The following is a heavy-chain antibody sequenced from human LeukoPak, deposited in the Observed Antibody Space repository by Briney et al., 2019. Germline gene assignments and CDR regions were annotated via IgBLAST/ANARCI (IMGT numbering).Heavy chain of an antibody. D-gene: IGHD3-10*01. CDR1: GGSFSGYY. CDR2: INHSGST. CDR3: AGGYGWLYYGSGSYFGY. J-gene: IGHJ4*02. V-gene: IGHV4-34*01. Sequence: PSETLSLTCAVYGGSFSGYYWSWIRQPPGKGPEWIGEINHSGSTNHNPPLKSRVTISLDTSKNQFSLKLSSVTAEDTAVYYCAGGYGWLYYGSGSYFGYWGQGTLVTVSS.